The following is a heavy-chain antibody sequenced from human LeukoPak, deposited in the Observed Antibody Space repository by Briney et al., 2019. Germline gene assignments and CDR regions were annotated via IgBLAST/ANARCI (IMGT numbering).Heavy chain of an antibody. CDR1: GGSISSGGYC. Sequence: SETLSLTCTVSGGSISSGGYCWSWIRQHPGKGLEWIGYIYYSGSTNYNPSLKSRVTISVDTSKNQFSLKLSSVTAADTAVYYCARGPPRYCSSTSCRTFDPWGQGTLVTVSS. CDR2: IYYSGST. D-gene: IGHD2-2*01. CDR3: ARGPPRYCSSTSCRTFDP. V-gene: IGHV4-31*03. J-gene: IGHJ5*02.